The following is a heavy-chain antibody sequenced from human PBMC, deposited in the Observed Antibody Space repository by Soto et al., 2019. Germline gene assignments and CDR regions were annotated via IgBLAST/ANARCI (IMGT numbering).Heavy chain of an antibody. Sequence: QLQLEESGPRLVKPSETLSLTCTISGDSISISSYYWAWIRQPPGKGLEWIGSMYYSGSTNNNPSLKSRVTMSVDTPKKQFSLILSSVTAADTAVYYCAAMLIVGATPYYFEYWDEGNLVTVSS. D-gene: IGHD1-26*01. V-gene: IGHV4-39*01. J-gene: IGHJ4*01. CDR3: AAMLIVGATPYYFEY. CDR2: MYYSGST. CDR1: GDSISISSYY.